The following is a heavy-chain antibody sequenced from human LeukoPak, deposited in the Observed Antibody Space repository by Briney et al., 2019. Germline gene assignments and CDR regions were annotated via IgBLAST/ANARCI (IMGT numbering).Heavy chain of an antibody. CDR3: ARDYDILTCYYNRGDNWFDP. J-gene: IGHJ5*02. V-gene: IGHV1-18*01. CDR1: GYTFTRYG. Sequence: ASVKVSCQASGYTFTRYGISWVRQAPGQGLEWMGWISDFIGNTNYAQKLQGRVTMTTDTSTSTAYMELRSLRSDDTAIYYCARDYDILTCYYNRGDNWFDPWGQGTLVTVSS. D-gene: IGHD3-9*01. CDR2: ISDFIGNT.